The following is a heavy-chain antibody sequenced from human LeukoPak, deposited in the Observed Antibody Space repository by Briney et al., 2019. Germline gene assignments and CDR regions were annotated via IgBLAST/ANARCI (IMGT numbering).Heavy chain of an antibody. CDR1: GFTFSRSW. Sequence: GGSLRLSCAASGFTFSRSWMHWVRQAPGKGLVWLSRINSDGGDTTYADSAKGRFTISRDNAKNTVYLQMNSLRAEDTAMYYCVRASGTDSSGYLQIDYWGQGTLVTVSS. V-gene: IGHV3-74*01. J-gene: IGHJ4*02. D-gene: IGHD3-22*01. CDR2: INSDGGDT. CDR3: VRASGTDSSGYLQIDY.